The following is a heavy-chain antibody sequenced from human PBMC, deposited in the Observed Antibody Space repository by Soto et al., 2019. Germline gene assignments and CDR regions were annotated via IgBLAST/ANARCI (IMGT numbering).Heavy chain of an antibody. V-gene: IGHV3-64*01. D-gene: IGHD3-10*01. Sequence: EVQLVESGGGLVQPGGSLRLSCAASGFTFSSYAMHWVRQAPGKGLEYVSAISSNGGSTYYANSVKGRFTISRDNSKNTLYLQMGSLRAEDMAVYYCARDPRDYDGSNYYMDVWDKGTTVTVSS. CDR2: ISSNGGST. J-gene: IGHJ6*03. CDR3: ARDPRDYDGSNYYMDV. CDR1: GFTFSSYA.